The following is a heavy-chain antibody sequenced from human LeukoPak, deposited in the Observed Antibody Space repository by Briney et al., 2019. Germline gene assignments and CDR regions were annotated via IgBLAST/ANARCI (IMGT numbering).Heavy chain of an antibody. CDR2: IRYDGSNK. V-gene: IGHV3-30*02. D-gene: IGHD5-24*01. Sequence: PGGSLRLSCAASGFTFSSYGMHWVRQAPGKGLEWVAFIRYDGSNKYYADSVKDRFTISRDNSKNTLYLQMNSLRDEDTAVYYCAKRGVEMATIYYMDVWGKGTAVT. J-gene: IGHJ6*03. CDR3: AKRGVEMATIYYMDV. CDR1: GFTFSSYG.